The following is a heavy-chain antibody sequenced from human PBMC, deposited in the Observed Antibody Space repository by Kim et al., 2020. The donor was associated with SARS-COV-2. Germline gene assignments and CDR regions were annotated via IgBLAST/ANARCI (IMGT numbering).Heavy chain of an antibody. CDR1: GYTFTSYG. Sequence: ASVKVSCKASGYTFTSYGISWVRQAPGQGLEWMGWISAYNGNTNYAQKLQGRVTMTTDTSTSTAYMELRSLRSDDTAVYYCARDSANYCSGGSCYYYYYGMDVGGQGTTVTVSS. J-gene: IGHJ6*02. CDR3: ARDSANYCSGGSCYYYYYGMDV. CDR2: ISAYNGNT. D-gene: IGHD2-15*01. V-gene: IGHV1-18*01.